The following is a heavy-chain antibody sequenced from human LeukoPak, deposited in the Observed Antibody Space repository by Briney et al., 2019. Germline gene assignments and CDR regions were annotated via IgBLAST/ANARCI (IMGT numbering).Heavy chain of an antibody. J-gene: IGHJ4*02. Sequence: PGGSLRLSCAASGFTFSSYGMSWVRQGPGKGREWVSAISGSGGSTYYADSVKGRFTISRDNSKNTLYLQMTSLRAEDTAVYYCARGNSSGWCFPLDYWGQGTLVTVSS. CDR2: ISGSGGST. CDR1: GFTFSSYG. CDR3: ARGNSSGWCFPLDY. V-gene: IGHV3-23*01. D-gene: IGHD6-19*01.